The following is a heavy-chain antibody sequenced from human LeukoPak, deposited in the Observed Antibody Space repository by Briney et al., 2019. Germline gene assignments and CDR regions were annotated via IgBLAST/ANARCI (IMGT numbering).Heavy chain of an antibody. J-gene: IGHJ4*02. CDR3: ARGLYCSSTSCCPDY. V-gene: IGHV4-34*01. CDR1: GGSFSGYY. Sequence: PSETLSLTCAVYGGSFSGYYWSWIRQPPGKGLEWIGEINHSGSTNYNPSLKSRVTISVDTSKNQFSLKLSSVTAADTAVYYCARGLYCSSTSCCPDYWGQGTLVTVSS. CDR2: INHSGST. D-gene: IGHD2-2*01.